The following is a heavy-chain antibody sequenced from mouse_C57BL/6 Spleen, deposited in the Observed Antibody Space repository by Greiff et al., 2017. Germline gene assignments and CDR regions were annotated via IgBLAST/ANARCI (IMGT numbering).Heavy chain of an antibody. CDR1: GYTFTSYW. CDR3: TFSTVVATRYFDV. D-gene: IGHD1-1*01. CDR2: IYTGNSDT. Sequence: VQLKESGTVLARPGASVKMSCKTSGYTFTSYWMHWVKQRPGQGLEWIGAIYTGNSDTSYNQKFKGKAKLTAVTSDSTAYMELSSLTTEDSAVYYCTFSTVVATRYFDVWGTGTTVTVSS. V-gene: IGHV1-5*01. J-gene: IGHJ1*03.